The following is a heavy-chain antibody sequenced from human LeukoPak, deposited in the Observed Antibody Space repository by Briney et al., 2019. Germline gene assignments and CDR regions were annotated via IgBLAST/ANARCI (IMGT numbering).Heavy chain of an antibody. V-gene: IGHV3-7*01. J-gene: IGHJ4*02. CDR2: IKQDGSEK. D-gene: IGHD5-18*01. Sequence: GGTLRLSCAASGFTFSSYGMSWVRQAPGKGLEWVANIKQDGSEKYYVDSVKGRFTISRDNAKNSLYLQMNSLRAEDTAVYYCAREAYSFEAFDYWGQGTLVTVSS. CDR1: GFTFSSYG. CDR3: AREAYSFEAFDY.